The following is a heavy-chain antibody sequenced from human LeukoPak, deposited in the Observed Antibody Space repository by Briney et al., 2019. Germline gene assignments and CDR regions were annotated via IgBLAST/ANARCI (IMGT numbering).Heavy chain of an antibody. D-gene: IGHD5-18*01. J-gene: IGHJ4*02. CDR1: GFTFSSYE. CDR3: AKDTPRGYNYGYFDY. Sequence: GGSLRLSCAASGFTFSSYEMNWVRQAPGKGLEWVSYISSSGSTIYYADSVKGRFAISRDNAKNSLYLQMNSLRADDTAIYFCAKDTPRGYNYGYFDYWGQGTLVTVSS. CDR2: ISSSGSTI. V-gene: IGHV3-48*03.